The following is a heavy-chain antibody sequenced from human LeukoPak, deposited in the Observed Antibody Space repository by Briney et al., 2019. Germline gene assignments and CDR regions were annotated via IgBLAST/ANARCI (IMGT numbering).Heavy chain of an antibody. CDR2: INHSGST. CDR3: ARSGYYHFDY. V-gene: IGHV4-34*01. CDR1: GGSFSGYY. D-gene: IGHD3-3*01. J-gene: IGHJ4*02. Sequence: KPSETLSLTCAVYGGSFSGYYWSWIRQPPGKGLEWIGEINHSGSTNYNPSLKSRVTISVDTSKNQFSLKLSSVTAADTAVYYCARSGYYHFDYWGQGTLVTVSS.